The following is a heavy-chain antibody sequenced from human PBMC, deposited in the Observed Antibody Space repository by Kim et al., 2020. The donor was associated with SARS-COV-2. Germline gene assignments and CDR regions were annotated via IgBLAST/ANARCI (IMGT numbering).Heavy chain of an antibody. V-gene: IGHV4-39*07. CDR3: ARAPIGGSGYSFAGDAFDI. CDR1: GGSISSSSYY. Sequence: SETLSLTCTVSGGSISSSSYYWGWIRQPPGKGLEWIGSIYYSGSTYYNPSLKSRVTISVDTSKNQFSLKLSSVTAADTAVYYCARAPIGGSGYSFAGDAFDIWGQGTMVTVSS. J-gene: IGHJ3*02. D-gene: IGHD3-22*01. CDR2: IYYSGST.